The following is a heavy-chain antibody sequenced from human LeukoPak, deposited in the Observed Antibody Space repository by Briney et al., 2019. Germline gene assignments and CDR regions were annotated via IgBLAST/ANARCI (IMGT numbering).Heavy chain of an antibody. D-gene: IGHD2-2*01. Sequence: SETLSPTCTVSGGSISSYYWSWIRHPPGKGMEWIGYIYYSGSTNYHPSLKSRATISVKTSKNQFSLKLSSVTAADTAVYYCARAGSSTSWRPSGAFDIGGQGTMVTVS. CDR1: GGSISSYY. CDR3: ARAGSSTSWRPSGAFDI. V-gene: IGHV4-59*01. CDR2: IYYSGST. J-gene: IGHJ3*02.